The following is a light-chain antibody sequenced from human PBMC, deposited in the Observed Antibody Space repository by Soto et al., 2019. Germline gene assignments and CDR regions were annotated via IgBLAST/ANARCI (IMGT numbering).Light chain of an antibody. Sequence: TEMSQSPSSLSASVGDRVTITCRASQGIRNDLAWYQQKPGKAPKLLINAASSLQSGVPSRFSGSGSGTDFTLTISSLQPEDFATYYCLQDYNYPRTFAQRTKVAIK. V-gene: IGKV1-6*01. CDR2: AAS. CDR3: LQDYNYPRT. J-gene: IGKJ1*01. CDR1: QGIRND.